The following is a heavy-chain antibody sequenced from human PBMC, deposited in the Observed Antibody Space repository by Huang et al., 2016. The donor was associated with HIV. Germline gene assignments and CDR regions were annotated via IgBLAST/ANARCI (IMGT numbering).Heavy chain of an antibody. D-gene: IGHD6-19*01. CDR3: TGALASDTGMDV. J-gene: IGHJ6*02. V-gene: IGHV3-72*01. CDR2: SRNKVRSYTT. Sequence: EVQLVESGGGLVQPGGSLRLYCAASGFTFSDHYLDWFRQAPGEGMGWVGRSRNKVRSYTTEYAASVKGRFTISRDDSETSLYLQMNSLRTEDSAVYYCTGALASDTGMDVWGQGTTVTVSS. CDR1: GFTFSDHY.